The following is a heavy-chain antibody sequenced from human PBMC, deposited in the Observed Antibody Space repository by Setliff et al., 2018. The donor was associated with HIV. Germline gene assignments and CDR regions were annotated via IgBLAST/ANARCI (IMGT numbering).Heavy chain of an antibody. CDR3: AREAGRWELLHYAFDI. J-gene: IGHJ3*02. D-gene: IGHD1-26*01. Sequence: ASVKVSCKASGYTFTSYGISWVRQAPGQGLEWMGWISAYNGNTNYAQKLQGRVTMTTDTSTSTAYIELRSLRSDDTAVYYCAREAGRWELLHYAFDIWGQGTMVTVSS. V-gene: IGHV1-18*01. CDR1: GYTFTSYG. CDR2: ISAYNGNT.